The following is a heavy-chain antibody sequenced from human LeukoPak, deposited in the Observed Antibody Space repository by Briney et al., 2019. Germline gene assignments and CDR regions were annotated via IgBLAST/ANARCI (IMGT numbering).Heavy chain of an antibody. D-gene: IGHD3-3*01. J-gene: IGHJ4*02. CDR3: ARQQSGPGGLWSGYYHY. CDR2: IIPIFGTA. Sequence: SVKVSCKASGGTFSSYAISWVRQAPGQGLEWMGGIIPIFGTANYAQKFQGRVTITADKSTSTAYMELSSLRSEDTAVYYCARQQSGPGGLWSGYYHYWGQGTLVTVSS. V-gene: IGHV1-69*06. CDR1: GGTFSSYA.